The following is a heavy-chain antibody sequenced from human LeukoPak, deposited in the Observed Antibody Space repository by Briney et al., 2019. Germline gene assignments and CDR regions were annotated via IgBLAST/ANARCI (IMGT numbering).Heavy chain of an antibody. CDR3: ARDAAVAGRYYYYYMDV. CDR1: GYTFTSYD. J-gene: IGHJ6*03. V-gene: IGHV1-8*01. CDR2: MNPNSGNT. Sequence: ASVKVSCKASGYTFTSYDINWVRQATGQGLEWMGWMNPNSGNTGYAQKFQGRVTMTRNTSISTAYMELSSLRSEDTAVYYCARDAAVAGRYYYYYMDVWGKGTTATISS. D-gene: IGHD6-19*01.